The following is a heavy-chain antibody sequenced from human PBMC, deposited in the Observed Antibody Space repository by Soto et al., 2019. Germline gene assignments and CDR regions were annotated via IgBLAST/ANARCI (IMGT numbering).Heavy chain of an antibody. J-gene: IGHJ6*02. CDR1: GFTFSLSA. CDR2: IVVGSGNT. Sequence: QMQLVQSGPEVKNPGTSVKVSCKASGFTFSLSAVQWVRQARGQRLEWIGWIVVGSGNTNYAQKFQERVTITRDMSTSTAYMELGSLRAEDTAVYYCAAELSGWYANGVDVLGQGTTVTVSS. D-gene: IGHD6-19*01. V-gene: IGHV1-58*01. CDR3: AAELSGWYANGVDV.